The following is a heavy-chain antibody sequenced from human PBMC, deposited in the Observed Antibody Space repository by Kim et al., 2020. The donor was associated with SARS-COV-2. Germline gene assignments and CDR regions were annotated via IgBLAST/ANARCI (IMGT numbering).Heavy chain of an antibody. V-gene: IGHV3-23*01. CDR2: ISASGGDT. CDR1: GFTFNTYA. CDR3: AQPSSCGDYER. J-gene: IGHJ4*02. D-gene: IGHD4-17*01. Sequence: GGSLRLSCAASGFTFNTYALAWVRQAPDKGLEWASTISASGGDTYYPASVKGRITVSRDNSKNTLYLQMDRLRAEDTALYYCAQPSSCGDYERWGQGTLVTISS.